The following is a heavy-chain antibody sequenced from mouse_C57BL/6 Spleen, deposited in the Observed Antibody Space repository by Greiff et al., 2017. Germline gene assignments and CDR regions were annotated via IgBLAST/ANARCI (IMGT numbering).Heavy chain of an antibody. CDR3: RGLRRDFDY. J-gene: IGHJ2*01. D-gene: IGHD2-2*01. V-gene: IGHV14-1*01. Sequence: VHVKQSGAELVRPGASVKLSCTASGFNIKDYYMHWVKQRPEQGLEWIGRIDPEDGDTEYAPKFQGKATMTADTSSNTAYLQLSSLTSEDTAVYYCRGLRRDFDYWGQGTTLTVSS. CDR2: IDPEDGDT. CDR1: GFNIKDYY.